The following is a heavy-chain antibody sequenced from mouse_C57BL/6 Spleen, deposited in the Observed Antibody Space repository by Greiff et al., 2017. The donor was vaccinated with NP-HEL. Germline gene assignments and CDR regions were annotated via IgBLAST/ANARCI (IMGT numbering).Heavy chain of an antibody. D-gene: IGHD4-1*01. J-gene: IGHJ2*01. CDR3: ARDRNWVFFDY. V-gene: IGHV5-4*01. CDR2: ISDGGSYT. Sequence: EVMLVESGGGLVKPGGSLKLSCAASGFTFSSYAMSWVRQTPEKRLEWVATISDGGSYTYYPDNVKGRFTISRDNAKNNLYLQMSHLKSEDTAMYYCARDRNWVFFDYWGQGTTLTVSS. CDR1: GFTFSSYA.